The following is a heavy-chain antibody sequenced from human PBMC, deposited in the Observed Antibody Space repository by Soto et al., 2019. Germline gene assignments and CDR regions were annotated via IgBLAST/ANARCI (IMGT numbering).Heavy chain of an antibody. CDR3: ARWGTTGGLDV. D-gene: IGHD3-16*01. CDR2: TSYDGSNN. J-gene: IGHJ4*02. Sequence: QVQLVESGGGVVQPGTSLRLSCVGSGFTFRSYVIHLVRQAPGTGLEWGALTSYDGSNNFYCDSVKGRFTISRDNSRNTVELQMDSLRLEDTALYYCARWGTTGGLDVWGQGTLVSVSS. V-gene: IGHV3-33*05. CDR1: GFTFRSYV.